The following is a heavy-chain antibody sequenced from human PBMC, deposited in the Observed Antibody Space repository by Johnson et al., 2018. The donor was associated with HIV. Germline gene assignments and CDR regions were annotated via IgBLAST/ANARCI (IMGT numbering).Heavy chain of an antibody. CDR3: ARRSPYDAFDI. CDR1: GFTFSTYA. Sequence: QVQLVESGGGVVQPGRSLRLSCAASGFTFSTYAIHWVRQAPGKGLEWVAIISYDGSNKYYADSVKGRFTISRDNSKNTLYLQMNSLRAEDTAVYYCARRSPYDAFDIWGQGTMVTVSS. V-gene: IGHV3-30*04. CDR2: ISYDGSNK. J-gene: IGHJ3*02.